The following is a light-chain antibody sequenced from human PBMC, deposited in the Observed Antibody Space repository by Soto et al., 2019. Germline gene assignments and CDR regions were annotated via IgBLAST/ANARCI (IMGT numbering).Light chain of an antibody. CDR2: DAS. V-gene: IGKV1-33*01. J-gene: IGKJ4*01. CDR1: QGISNW. CDR3: QQYDYLPLT. Sequence: DIQMTQSPSSVSASVGDRVTITCRASQGISNWLAWYQQKPGKAHQLLIYDASNLETGVPSRFSGSGSGTDFTFTISSLQPEDIATYYCQQYDYLPLTFGGGTKVDIK.